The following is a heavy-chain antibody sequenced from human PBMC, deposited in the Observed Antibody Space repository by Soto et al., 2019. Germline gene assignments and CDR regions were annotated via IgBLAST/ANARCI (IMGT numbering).Heavy chain of an antibody. Sequence: SVKVSCKASGGTFSSYAISWVRQAPGQGLEWVGGIIPIFGTANYAQKFQGRVTITADKSTSTAYMELSSLRSEDTAVYYCARGAPYCSGGSCYSHYYYGMDVWGQGTTVTVSS. V-gene: IGHV1-69*06. CDR2: IIPIFGTA. J-gene: IGHJ6*02. CDR1: GGTFSSYA. CDR3: ARGAPYCSGGSCYSHYYYGMDV. D-gene: IGHD2-15*01.